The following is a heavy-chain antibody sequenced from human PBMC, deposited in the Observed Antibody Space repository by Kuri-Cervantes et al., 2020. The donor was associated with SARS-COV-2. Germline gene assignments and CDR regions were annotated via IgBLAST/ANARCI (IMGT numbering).Heavy chain of an antibody. J-gene: IGHJ6*02. CDR3: VKPGSVRGIIREDHYGLDV. D-gene: IGHD3-10*01. CDR1: GFTFSGEA. V-gene: IGHV3-23*01. CDR2: ISSSGLTT. Sequence: GGSLRLSCEVSGFTFSGEAMSWVRQAPGKGLEWVAVISSSGLTTHYADSVKGRFIISRDNSKNTLYLQMNSLSAEDTAVYYCVKPGSVRGIIREDHYGLDVWGQGTTVTVSS.